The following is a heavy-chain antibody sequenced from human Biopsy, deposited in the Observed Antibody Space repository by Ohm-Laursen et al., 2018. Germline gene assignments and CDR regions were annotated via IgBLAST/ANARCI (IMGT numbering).Heavy chain of an antibody. CDR3: ARGGFFAYSTFDY. CDR1: GFSFSNYY. CDR2: INRDGTTT. Sequence: SLRLSCAASGFSFSNYYMHWVRQAPGKGLLWVSRINRDGTTTDYAESVKGRFTISRDNAKNTLYLQMSSLRAEDTAVYYCARGGFFAYSTFDYWGQGALVTVSS. V-gene: IGHV3-74*01. J-gene: IGHJ4*02. D-gene: IGHD4-11*01.